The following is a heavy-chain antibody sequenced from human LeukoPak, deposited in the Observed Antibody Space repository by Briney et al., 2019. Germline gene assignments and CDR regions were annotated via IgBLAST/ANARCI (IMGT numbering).Heavy chain of an antibody. Sequence: SETLSLTCTVSGGSISSGDYYWSWIRQPPGKGLEWIGYIYYSGSTYYNPSLKSRVTISVDTSKNQFSLKLSSVTAADTAAYYCAREGRVVPAARLWGQGTMVTVSS. V-gene: IGHV4-30-4*01. CDR3: AREGRVVPAARL. CDR1: GGSISSGDYY. D-gene: IGHD2-2*01. J-gene: IGHJ3*01. CDR2: IYYSGST.